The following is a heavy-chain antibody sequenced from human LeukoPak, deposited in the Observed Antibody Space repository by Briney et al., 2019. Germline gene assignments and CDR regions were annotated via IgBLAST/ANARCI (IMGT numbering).Heavy chain of an antibody. CDR2: ISAYNGNT. V-gene: IGHV1-18*01. CDR1: GYTFTSYG. D-gene: IGHD3-22*01. CDR3: ASRSGYDPYYFDY. Sequence: VASVKVSCKASGYTFTSYGISWVRQAPGQGLEWMGWISAYNGNTNYAQTLQDRVTMTTDTSTSTVYLELRSLRSGDTAVYFCASRSGYDPYYFDYWGQGTLVTVSS. J-gene: IGHJ4*02.